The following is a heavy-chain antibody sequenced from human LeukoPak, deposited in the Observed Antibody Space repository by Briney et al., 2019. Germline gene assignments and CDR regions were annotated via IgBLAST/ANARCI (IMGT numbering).Heavy chain of an antibody. J-gene: IGHJ4*02. Sequence: PGGSLRLSCAACGCTFSSYGMHWVRQAPGKGLEWVAVICYDGSNKYYADSVKGRFTISRDNSKNTLYLQMNSLRAEDTAVYYCARAMTTVTTPGGFDYWGQGTLVTVSS. CDR3: ARAMTTVTTPGGFDY. V-gene: IGHV3-33*01. CDR1: GCTFSSYG. CDR2: ICYDGSNK. D-gene: IGHD4-17*01.